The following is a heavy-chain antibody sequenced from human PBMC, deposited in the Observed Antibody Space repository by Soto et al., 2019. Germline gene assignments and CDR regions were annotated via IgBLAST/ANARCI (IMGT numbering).Heavy chain of an antibody. D-gene: IGHD6-13*01. Sequence: QVQLVQSGAEVKKPGSSVKVSCKASGGTFSSYTISWVRQAPGQGLEWMGRIIPILGIANYAQKFQGRVTITADKATSTAYMELSSLRSEDTAVYYCARDVVVGGSWFYLFAYWGQGTLVTVSS. V-gene: IGHV1-69*08. CDR3: ARDVVVGGSWFYLFAY. CDR2: IIPILGIA. J-gene: IGHJ4*02. CDR1: GGTFSSYT.